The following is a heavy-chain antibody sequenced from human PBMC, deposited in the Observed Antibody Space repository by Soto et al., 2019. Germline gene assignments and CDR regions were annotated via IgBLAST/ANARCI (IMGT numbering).Heavy chain of an antibody. V-gene: IGHV1-58*02. D-gene: IGHD4-4*01. CDR1: GFIFTSSA. CDR3: AAEDSNHNWFDP. J-gene: IGHJ5*02. CDR2: IVVGSGNT. Sequence: SVKVSCKASGFIFTSSAMQWVRQARGQRLEWIGWIVVGSGNTNYAQKFQERVTITRDMSTSTAYMELSSLRSEDTAVYYCAAEDSNHNWFDPWGQGTLVTVSS.